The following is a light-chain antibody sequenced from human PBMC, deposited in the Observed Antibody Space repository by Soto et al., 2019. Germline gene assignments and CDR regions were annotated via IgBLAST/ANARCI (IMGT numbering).Light chain of an antibody. Sequence: DVHMSKSPSTLSASVGDRVTITCRASQSISRGLAWCQQTPGEAPKLLIYDASTLQSGVPSKFSGRGSGTEFTLTISSLQREDFAAYYCQQLGLSFGGGTKVDIK. CDR2: DAS. CDR3: QQLGLS. J-gene: IGKJ4*01. V-gene: IGKV1-5*01. CDR1: QSISRG.